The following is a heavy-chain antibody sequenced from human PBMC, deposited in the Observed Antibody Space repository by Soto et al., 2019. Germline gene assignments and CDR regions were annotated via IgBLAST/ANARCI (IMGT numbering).Heavy chain of an antibody. Sequence: SETLSLTCAVYGGSFSGYFWSWIRQPPGKGLEWIGEINHSGSTNYNPSLKSRVTISVDTSKNQFSLKLSSVTAADTAVYYCARRDYDTLTKNWFDPWGQGTLVTVSS. CDR1: GGSFSGYF. J-gene: IGHJ5*02. V-gene: IGHV4-34*01. CDR3: ARRDYDTLTKNWFDP. D-gene: IGHD3-9*01. CDR2: INHSGST.